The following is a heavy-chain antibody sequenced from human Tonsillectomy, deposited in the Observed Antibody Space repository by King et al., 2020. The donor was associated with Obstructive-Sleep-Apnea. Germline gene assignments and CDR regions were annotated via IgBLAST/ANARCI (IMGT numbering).Heavy chain of an antibody. CDR3: SRDRRTAAIPHRLGY. CDR1: GYTFTSYG. J-gene: IGHJ4*02. D-gene: IGHD6-13*01. V-gene: IGHV1-18*04. Sequence: VQLVESGAEVKKPGASVKVSCKASGYTFTSYGISWVRQAPGQGLEWMGWISAYNGNTNYAQKLQGRVTMTTDTSTSTAYMELRSLRSDDTAVYYCSRDRRTAAIPHRLGYWGQGTLVTVSS. CDR2: ISAYNGNT.